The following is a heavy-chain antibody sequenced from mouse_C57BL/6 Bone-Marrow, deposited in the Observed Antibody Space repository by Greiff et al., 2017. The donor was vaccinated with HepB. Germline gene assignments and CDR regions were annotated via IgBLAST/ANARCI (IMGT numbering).Heavy chain of an antibody. Sequence: EVQLQESGGDLVKPGGSLKLSCAASGFTFSSYGMSWVRQTPDKRLEWVATISSGGSYTYYPDSVKGRFTISRDNAKNTLYLQMSSLKSEDTAMYYCARQGGNYPMDYWGQGTSVTVSS. CDR3: ARQGGNYPMDY. CDR2: ISSGGSYT. J-gene: IGHJ4*01. V-gene: IGHV5-6*01. D-gene: IGHD2-1*01. CDR1: GFTFSSYG.